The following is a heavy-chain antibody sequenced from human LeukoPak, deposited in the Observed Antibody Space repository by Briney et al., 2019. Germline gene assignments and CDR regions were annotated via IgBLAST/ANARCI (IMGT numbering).Heavy chain of an antibody. Sequence: GGSLRLSCAASGFTFSSYSMNWVRQAPGKGLEWVSYISSSSGTIYYADSVKGRFTISRDNAKNSLYLQMNSLRAEDTAVYYCARDTLYYDFWSGYIDYWGQGTLVTVSS. J-gene: IGHJ4*02. D-gene: IGHD3-3*01. CDR1: GFTFSSYS. CDR3: ARDTLYYDFWSGYIDY. CDR2: ISSSSGTI. V-gene: IGHV3-48*01.